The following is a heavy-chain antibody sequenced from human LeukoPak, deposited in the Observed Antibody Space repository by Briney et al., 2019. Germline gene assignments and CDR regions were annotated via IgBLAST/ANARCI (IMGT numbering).Heavy chain of an antibody. CDR2: ISTSGRAT. V-gene: IGHV3-23*01. CDR3: AKCIAAAATGGYFVY. Sequence: GGSLRLSCAASGFAFSTYAMTWVRQAPEKGLQWVSTISTSGRATYYADSVEGRFTISRDNSKNTLYLQMNSLRADDTAVYYWAKCIAAAATGGYFVYWGQGTLVTVSS. CDR1: GFAFSTYA. J-gene: IGHJ4*02. D-gene: IGHD6-13*01.